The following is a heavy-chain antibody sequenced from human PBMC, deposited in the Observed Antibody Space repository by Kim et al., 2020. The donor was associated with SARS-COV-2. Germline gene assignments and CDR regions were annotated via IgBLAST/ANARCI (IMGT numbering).Heavy chain of an antibody. D-gene: IGHD2-8*01. Sequence: GETKSSQKFQGRVTITRDTVTSTGYMKLSSLTSEDTAVYYCARGSMATYDYWGQGTLVPVSS. J-gene: IGHJ4*02. CDR2: GET. V-gene: IGHV1-3*01. CDR3: ARGSMATYDY.